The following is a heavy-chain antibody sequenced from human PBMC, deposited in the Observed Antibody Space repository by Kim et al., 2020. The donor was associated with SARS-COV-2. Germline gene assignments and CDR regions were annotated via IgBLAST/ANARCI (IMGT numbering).Heavy chain of an antibody. D-gene: IGHD1-26*01. CDR2: IKSKTDGGTT. CDR1: GFTFSNAW. Sequence: GGSLRLSCAASGFTFSNAWMSWVRQAPGKGLEWVGRIKSKTDGGTTDYAAPVKGRFTISRDDSKNTLYLQMNSLKTEDTAVYYCTTPRAELLYYYYYGMDVWGQGTTVTVSS. CDR3: TTPRAELLYYYYYGMDV. J-gene: IGHJ6*02. V-gene: IGHV3-15*01.